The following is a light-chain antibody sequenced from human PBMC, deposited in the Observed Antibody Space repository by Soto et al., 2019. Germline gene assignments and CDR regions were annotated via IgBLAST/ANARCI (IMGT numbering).Light chain of an antibody. J-gene: IGKJ4*01. CDR1: QAISNY. V-gene: IGKV1-27*01. CDR2: AAS. Sequence: DIQMTQSPSSLSASVGDRVTITCRASQAISNYLAWYQQKPGKVPTLLIYAASTLQSGVPSRFSGSGSGTDFTLTISSLQPEDAATYYWQKFNAVPTFGGGTKVEI. CDR3: QKFNAVPT.